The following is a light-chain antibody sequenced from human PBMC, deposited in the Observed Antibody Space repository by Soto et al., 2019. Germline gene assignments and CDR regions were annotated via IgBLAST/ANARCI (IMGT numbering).Light chain of an antibody. CDR1: SSDVGTYNY. V-gene: IGLV2-14*01. CDR2: EVT. J-gene: IGLJ1*01. Sequence: QPASVSGSPGQSITISCTGTSSDVGTYNYVSWYQQHPGKSPKLMIYEVTNRPSGVSNRFSGSKSGNTASLTISGLQAEDEADYFCSSYSGSSNVFGTGTKLTVL. CDR3: SSYSGSSNV.